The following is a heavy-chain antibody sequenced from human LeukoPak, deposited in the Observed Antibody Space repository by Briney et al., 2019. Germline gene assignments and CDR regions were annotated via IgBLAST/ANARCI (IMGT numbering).Heavy chain of an antibody. J-gene: IGHJ4*02. D-gene: IGHD6-19*01. CDR1: GFTFNTYK. Sequence: GGSLRLSCAASGFTFNTYKMNWVRQAPGKGLEWISHISAASDIIHYADSVKGRFTISRDNIKNSLYLQMDSLGADDTAIYYCARIPFQWLEKVYYFDHWGRGTLVAVSS. CDR3: ARIPFQWLEKVYYFDH. V-gene: IGHV3-48*03. CDR2: ISAASDII.